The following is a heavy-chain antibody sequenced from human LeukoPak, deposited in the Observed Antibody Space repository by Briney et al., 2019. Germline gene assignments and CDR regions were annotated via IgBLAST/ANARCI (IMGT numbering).Heavy chain of an antibody. Sequence: GGSLRLSCAASGFTFSGYAMSWVRQAPGKGLEWVAAVSGGGDSVHYADSMKGQFTISRDDSKNTLFLQMNSLRAEDTAIYYCVKDHLDWGSSFDYWGQGALVTVSS. CDR1: GFTFSGYA. CDR2: VSGGGDSV. V-gene: IGHV3-23*01. D-gene: IGHD3-9*01. J-gene: IGHJ4*02. CDR3: VKDHLDWGSSFDY.